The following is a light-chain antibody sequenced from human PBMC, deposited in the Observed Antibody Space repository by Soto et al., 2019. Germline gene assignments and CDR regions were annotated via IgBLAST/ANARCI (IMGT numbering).Light chain of an antibody. Sequence: QSVLTQPASVSGSPGQSITISCTGTSSDVGDYKYVSWYQQHPGKAPKLMIYEVSYRPSGVSNRFSGSKSGNTASLTISGLQAEDEADYYCTSYTSSSTYVFGTGTKATVL. CDR1: SSDVGDYKY. CDR3: TSYTSSSTYV. CDR2: EVS. V-gene: IGLV2-14*01. J-gene: IGLJ1*01.